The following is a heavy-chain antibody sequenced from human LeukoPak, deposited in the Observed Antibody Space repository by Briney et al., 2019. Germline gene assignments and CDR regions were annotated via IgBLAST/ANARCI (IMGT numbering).Heavy chain of an antibody. J-gene: IGHJ3*02. V-gene: IGHV4-39*01. D-gene: IGHD5-12*01. CDR2: IYYSGNT. Sequence: SETLSLTCTVSGGSISTTDYFWGWIRQPPGKGLEWIGSIYYSGNTYYNPSLKSRVNIYVDTSKHQFSRKLNSVTAADTSVYFCARQALYIGFDSPPLSAFDIWGQGTMVTVSS. CDR3: ARQALYIGFDSPPLSAFDI. CDR1: GGSISTTDYF.